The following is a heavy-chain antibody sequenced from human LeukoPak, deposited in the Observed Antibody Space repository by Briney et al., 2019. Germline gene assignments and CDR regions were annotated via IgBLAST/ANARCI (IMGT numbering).Heavy chain of an antibody. CDR2: IYSGGST. J-gene: IGHJ4*02. CDR3: ARADSSGYYGSYYFDY. CDR1: GFPFSSYA. Sequence: GGSLRLPCAASGFPFSSYAMRWVREAPGEGLEWVSVIYSGGSTYYADSVKGRFTISRDNSKNTLYLQMNSLRAEDTAVYYCARADSSGYYGSYYFDYWGQGTLVTVSS. V-gene: IGHV3-66*02. D-gene: IGHD3-22*01.